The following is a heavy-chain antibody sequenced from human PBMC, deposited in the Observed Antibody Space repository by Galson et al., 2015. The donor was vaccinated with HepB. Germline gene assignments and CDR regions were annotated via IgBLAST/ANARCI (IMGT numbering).Heavy chain of an antibody. Sequence: SLRLSCAASGFTFSSYAMSWVRQAPGKGLEWVSAISGSGGSTYYADSVKGRFTIPRDNSKNTLYLQMNSLRAEDTAVYYCAKYEQLEEFYYYGMDVRGQGTTVTVSS. D-gene: IGHD6-6*01. V-gene: IGHV3-23*01. J-gene: IGHJ6*02. CDR2: ISGSGGST. CDR1: GFTFSSYA. CDR3: AKYEQLEEFYYYGMDV.